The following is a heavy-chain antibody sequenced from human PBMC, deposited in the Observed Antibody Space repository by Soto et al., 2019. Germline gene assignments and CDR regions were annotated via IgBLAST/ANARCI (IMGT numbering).Heavy chain of an antibody. CDR1: GGSISSSSYY. J-gene: IGHJ4*02. CDR2: IYYSGST. CDR3: ARYDSSGYYPLDY. V-gene: IGHV4-39*01. D-gene: IGHD3-22*01. Sequence: SETLSLTCTVSGGSISSSSYYWGWIRQPPGKGLEWIGSIYYSGSTYYNPSLKSRVTISVDTSKNQFSLKLSSVTAADTAVYYCARYDSSGYYPLDYWGQGTRVTVS.